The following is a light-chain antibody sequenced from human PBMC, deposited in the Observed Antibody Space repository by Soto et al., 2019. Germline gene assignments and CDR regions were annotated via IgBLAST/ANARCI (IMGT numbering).Light chain of an antibody. V-gene: IGLV2-14*01. Sequence: QSALAQPASVSGSPGQSITISCTGTSSDVGGYNYVSWYQQHPGKALKLMIYDVSNRPSGVSNRFSGSKSGNTASLTISGLQAEDEADYYCSSYTSSSTPYVFGTGTKVTVL. J-gene: IGLJ1*01. CDR2: DVS. CDR1: SSDVGGYNY. CDR3: SSYTSSSTPYV.